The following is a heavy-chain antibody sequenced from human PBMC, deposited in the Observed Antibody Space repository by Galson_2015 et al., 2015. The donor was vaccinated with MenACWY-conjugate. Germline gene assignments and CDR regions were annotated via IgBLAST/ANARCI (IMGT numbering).Heavy chain of an antibody. D-gene: IGHD2-15*01. CDR2: IYPGDSDT. CDR3: ASGKGGYCSGGSCYPAAFDI. V-gene: IGHV5-51*01. Sequence: QSGAEVKKPGESLKISCKGSGYSFTSYWIGWVRQMPGKGLEWMGIIYPGDSDTRYSPSFQGQVTISADKSISTAYLQWSSLKASDTAMYYCASGKGGYCSGGSCYPAAFDIWGQGTMVTVSA. J-gene: IGHJ3*02. CDR1: GYSFTSYW.